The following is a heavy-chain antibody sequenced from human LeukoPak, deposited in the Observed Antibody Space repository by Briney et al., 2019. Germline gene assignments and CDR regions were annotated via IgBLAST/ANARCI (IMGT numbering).Heavy chain of an antibody. CDR3: AKDGAFIVVVPAAPLDY. Sequence: GGSPRLSCAASGFTFSSYWMSWVRQAPGKGLEWVANIKQDGSEKYYADSVKGRFTISRDNSKNTLYLQMNSLRAEDTAVYYCAKDGAFIVVVPAAPLDYWGQGTLVTVSS. CDR1: GFTFSSYW. D-gene: IGHD2-2*01. CDR2: IKQDGSEK. V-gene: IGHV3-7*01. J-gene: IGHJ4*02.